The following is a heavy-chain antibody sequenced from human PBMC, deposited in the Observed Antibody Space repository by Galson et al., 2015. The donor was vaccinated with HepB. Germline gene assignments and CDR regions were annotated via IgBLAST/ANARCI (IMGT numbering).Heavy chain of an antibody. J-gene: IGHJ6*02. Sequence: SLRLSCAASGFTFSSYAMHWVRQAPGKGLEWVAVISYDGSNKYYADSVKGRFTISRDNSKNTLYLQMNSLRAEDTAVYYCAKGLWFGETYYYGMDVWGQGTMVTVSS. CDR2: ISYDGSNK. V-gene: IGHV3-30*04. CDR3: AKGLWFGETYYYGMDV. D-gene: IGHD3-10*01. CDR1: GFTFSSYA.